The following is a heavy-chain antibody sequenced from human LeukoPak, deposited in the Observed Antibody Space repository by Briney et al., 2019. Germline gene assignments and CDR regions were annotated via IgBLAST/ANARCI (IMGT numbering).Heavy chain of an antibody. CDR1: GGSISSYY. CDR3: ARDPRGYCSSTSCYSDPFMDY. D-gene: IGHD2-2*01. Sequence: SETLSLTCTVSGGSISSYYWSWIRQPPGKGLEWIGYIYYSGSTNYNPSLKSRVTISVDTSKNQFFLRLSSVTAADTAVYYCARDPRGYCSSTSCYSDPFMDYWGQGTLVTVSS. CDR2: IYYSGST. J-gene: IGHJ4*02. V-gene: IGHV4-59*12.